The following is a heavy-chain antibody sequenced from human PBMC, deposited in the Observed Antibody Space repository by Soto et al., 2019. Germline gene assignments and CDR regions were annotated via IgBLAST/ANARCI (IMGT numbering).Heavy chain of an antibody. CDR2: IIPIFGTA. CDR3: ASPITMVRGVTLQAYYYYGMDV. J-gene: IGHJ6*02. D-gene: IGHD3-10*01. V-gene: IGHV1-69*13. Sequence: GASVKVSCKASGGTFSSYAISWVRQAPGQGLEWMGGIIPIFGTANYAQKFQGRVTITADESTSTAYMELSSLRSEDTAVYYCASPITMVRGVTLQAYYYYGMDVWGQGTTVTVSS. CDR1: GGTFSSYA.